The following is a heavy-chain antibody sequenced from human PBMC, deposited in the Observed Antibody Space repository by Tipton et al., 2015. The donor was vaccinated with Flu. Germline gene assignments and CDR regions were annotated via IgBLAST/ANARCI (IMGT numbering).Heavy chain of an antibody. Sequence: SLRLSCAASGFTFSIYGMHWVRQAPGKGLEWVAFVRYDGNNKYYADSVKGRFTISRDNSKNTLYLQMNSLSVEDTAVYYCAKQKDRGYYGMDVWGQGTTVTVSS. J-gene: IGHJ6*02. CDR2: VRYDGNNK. V-gene: IGHV3-30*02. CDR1: GFTFSIYG. CDR3: AKQKDRGYYGMDV. D-gene: IGHD6-13*01.